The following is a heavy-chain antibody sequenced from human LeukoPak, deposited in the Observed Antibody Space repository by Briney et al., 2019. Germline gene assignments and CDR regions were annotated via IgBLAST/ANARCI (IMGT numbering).Heavy chain of an antibody. CDR1: RGTFNNSA. V-gene: IGHV1-69*05. J-gene: IGHJ5*02. Sequence: SVKVSCKTSRGTFNNSAISWVRQAPGQGLEWLGGIMPLFGTAGYAQKFQGRVTITKDESTRTVNLELTSLTSDAQAVDYCSRDVHGDYGSGWFDPWGQGTLVSVSS. D-gene: IGHD4-17*01. CDR3: SRDVHGDYGSGWFDP. CDR2: IMPLFGTA.